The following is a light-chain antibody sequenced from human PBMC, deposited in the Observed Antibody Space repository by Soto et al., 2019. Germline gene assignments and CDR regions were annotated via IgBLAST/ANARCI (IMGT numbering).Light chain of an antibody. CDR2: DAS. CDR3: QQRSNWPLVT. J-gene: IGKJ3*01. CDR1: QSVSSY. V-gene: IGKV3-11*01. Sequence: EIVLTQSPATLSLSPGERATLSCRASQSVSSYLAWYQQKPGQAPRLLLYDASNRATCIPARFSGSGSGTDFTLTISSLEPEDFAVYYCQQRSNWPLVTFGHGTKVDIK.